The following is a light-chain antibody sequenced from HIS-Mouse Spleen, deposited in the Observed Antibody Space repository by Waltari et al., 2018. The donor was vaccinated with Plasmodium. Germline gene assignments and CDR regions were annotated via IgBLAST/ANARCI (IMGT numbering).Light chain of an antibody. CDR2: DTS. CDR1: QGISSL. CDR3: QQLNSYPYT. V-gene: IGKV1-9*01. J-gene: IGKJ2*01. Sequence: DIQSTQSPCFLSASVGDRVTITSPLSQGISSLLACYQHKPGKAPKPLIYDTSTFQSGVPSRFSGSGSGTEFTLPTSSLQPEDFSTYYCQQLNSYPYTFGQGTKLEIK.